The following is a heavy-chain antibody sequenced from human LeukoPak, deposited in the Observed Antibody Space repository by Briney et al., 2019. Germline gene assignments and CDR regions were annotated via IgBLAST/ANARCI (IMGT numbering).Heavy chain of an antibody. D-gene: IGHD3-16*01. CDR2: IRYDGSNK. J-gene: IGHJ6*03. CDR3: AKDWHYVWGSSYYMDV. Sequence: PGGSLRLSCAASGFTFSSYGMHWVRQAPGKGLEWVAFIRYDGSNKYYADSVKGRFTISRDNSKNTLYLQMNSLRAEDTAVYYCAKDWHYVWGSSYYMDVWGKGTTVTISS. V-gene: IGHV3-30*02. CDR1: GFTFSSYG.